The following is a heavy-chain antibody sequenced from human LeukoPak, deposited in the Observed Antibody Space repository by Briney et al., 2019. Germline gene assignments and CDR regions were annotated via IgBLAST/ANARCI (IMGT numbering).Heavy chain of an antibody. D-gene: IGHD2-15*01. CDR1: GYTFTSYA. V-gene: IGHV7-4-1*02. CDR2: INTNTGNP. CDR3: ARDEPLICSGGSCYPDGMDV. J-gene: IGHJ6*02. Sequence: ASVKVSCKASGYTFTSYAMNWVRQAPGQGLEWMGWINTNTGNPTYAQGFTGRFVFSLDTSVSTAYLQISSLKAEDTAVYYCARDEPLICSGGSCYPDGMDVWGQGTTVTVSS.